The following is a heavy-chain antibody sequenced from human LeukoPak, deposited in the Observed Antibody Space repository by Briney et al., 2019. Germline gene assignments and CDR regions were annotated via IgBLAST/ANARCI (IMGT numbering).Heavy chain of an antibody. Sequence: GGSLRLSCAVSGFGVSVHHMAWVRQAPGKGLEWVAFIQNDGNEKYYAGSVKGRYTISRDNSKNTLYLQMNSLRTEDTADYYCAKRGTVTSNFEYWGQGTLVTVSS. CDR1: GFGVSVHH. V-gene: IGHV3-30*02. D-gene: IGHD4-17*01. CDR3: AKRGTVTSNFEY. J-gene: IGHJ4*02. CDR2: IQNDGNEK.